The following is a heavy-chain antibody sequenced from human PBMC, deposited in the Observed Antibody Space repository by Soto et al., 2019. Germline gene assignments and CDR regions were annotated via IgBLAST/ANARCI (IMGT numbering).Heavy chain of an antibody. J-gene: IGHJ4*02. D-gene: IGHD1-26*01. CDR1: GGTIVDRDW. Sequence: VTQSHTYGVFGGTIVDRDWWRCVRRPPVKGLEWIGEIYHTGSTNYNSSLMSRVTISLDKPNNQFSLKLSSVTAADTAVYYCAHRPIVGAAIWGQGTLVTVSS. V-gene: IGHV4-4*02. CDR3: AHRPIVGAAI. CDR2: IYHTGST.